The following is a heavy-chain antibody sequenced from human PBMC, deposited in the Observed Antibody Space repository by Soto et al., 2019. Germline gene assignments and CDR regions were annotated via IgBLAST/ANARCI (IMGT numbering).Heavy chain of an antibody. Sequence: GGSLRLSCAASGFTFDDYAMHWVRQAPGKGLEWVSGISWNSGSIGYADSVKGRFTISRDNAKNSLYLQMNSLRAEDTALYYCAKDMVDGSGSSTLMDVWGQGTTVTVSS. V-gene: IGHV3-9*01. CDR3: AKDMVDGSGSSTLMDV. CDR1: GFTFDDYA. CDR2: ISWNSGSI. D-gene: IGHD3-10*01. J-gene: IGHJ6*02.